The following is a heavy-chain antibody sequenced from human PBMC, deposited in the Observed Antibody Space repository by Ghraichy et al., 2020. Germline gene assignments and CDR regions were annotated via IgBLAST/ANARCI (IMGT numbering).Heavy chain of an antibody. Sequence: GGSLRLSCAASGFTFSSYSMNWVRQAPGKGLEWVAGIRYSRSNIYYADSVKGRFTISRDNSKNSLYLQMNSLRAEDTAVYYCAREAIVVVPAAMNYWGQGTTVTVSS. CDR2: IRYSRSNI. D-gene: IGHD2-2*01. CDR3: AREAIVVVPAAMNY. CDR1: GFTFSSYS. V-gene: IGHV3-21*01. J-gene: IGHJ6*02.